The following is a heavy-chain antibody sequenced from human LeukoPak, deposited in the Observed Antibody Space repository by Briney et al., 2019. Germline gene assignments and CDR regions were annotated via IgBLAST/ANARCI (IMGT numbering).Heavy chain of an antibody. CDR1: GYTFTGYY. Sequence: ASVKVSCKASGYTFTGYYMHWVRQAPGQGLEWMGWINPNSGGTNYAQKFQGRVTMTRDTSISTAYMELSSLRSEDTAVYYCARAAHRQSNYFDYWGQGTLVTVSS. J-gene: IGHJ4*02. D-gene: IGHD5-24*01. V-gene: IGHV1-2*02. CDR2: INPNSGGT. CDR3: ARAAHRQSNYFDY.